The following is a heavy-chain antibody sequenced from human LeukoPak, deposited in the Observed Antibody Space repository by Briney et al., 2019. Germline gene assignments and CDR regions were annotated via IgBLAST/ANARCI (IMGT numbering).Heavy chain of an antibody. Sequence: GGSLRLSCAPSGFTFSSYYMSWVRQAPGKGLEWVANIKQDGSEKYYVDSVKGRFTISRDNAKNSLYLQMNSLRAEDTAVYYCTRDPEVPMDVWGQGTTVTVSS. CDR2: IKQDGSEK. J-gene: IGHJ6*02. V-gene: IGHV3-7*01. CDR1: GFTFSSYY. CDR3: TRDPEVPMDV.